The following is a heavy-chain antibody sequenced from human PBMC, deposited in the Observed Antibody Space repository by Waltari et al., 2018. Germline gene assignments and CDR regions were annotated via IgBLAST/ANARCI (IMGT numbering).Heavy chain of an antibody. Sequence: QVQLQESGPGLVRPSETLSLTCGVSGFSIISGYYWAWIRLAPGKGPVWIGSISHSGNTNYNPSLMSRVTMSVDTSKNQFSLKLRSVTAADTAIYYCARDRYSGTYGNWFDPWGQGGLVTVSS. CDR1: GFSIISGYY. CDR3: ARDRYSGTYGNWFDP. D-gene: IGHD1-26*01. J-gene: IGHJ5*02. V-gene: IGHV4-38-2*02. CDR2: ISHSGNT.